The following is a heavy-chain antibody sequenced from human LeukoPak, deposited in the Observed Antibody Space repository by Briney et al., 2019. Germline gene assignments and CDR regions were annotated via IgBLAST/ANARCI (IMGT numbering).Heavy chain of an antibody. J-gene: IGHJ4*02. CDR1: GFTFTNYG. D-gene: IGHD3-10*01. CDR3: AKAGASGSGPIDS. V-gene: IGHV3-30*02. CDR2: IRSDGSTD. Sequence: GGSLRLSCAASGFTFTNYGIHWVRQAPGKGLAWVAFIRSDGSTDYYADSVKGRFTISRDNSKDTLYLQMNSLRGEDTAVYYCAKAGASGSGPIDSWGQGTPVIVSS.